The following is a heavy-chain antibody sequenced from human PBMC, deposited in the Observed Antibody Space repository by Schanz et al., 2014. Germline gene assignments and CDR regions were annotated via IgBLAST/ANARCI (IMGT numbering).Heavy chain of an antibody. CDR2: VCYDGSKK. CDR3: VKDLQRELLRDDHYYGMDV. D-gene: IGHD1-26*01. CDR1: GFTFSSYG. V-gene: IGHV3-33*06. J-gene: IGHJ6*02. Sequence: QLVESGGGLVQPGGSLRLSCAASGFTFSSYGMHWVRQVPGKGLEWVAVVCYDGSKKYYADSVKGRFTTSRDNSKNTMYLQMNSLRAEDTAVYYCVKDLQRELLRDDHYYGMDVWGQGTTVTVSS.